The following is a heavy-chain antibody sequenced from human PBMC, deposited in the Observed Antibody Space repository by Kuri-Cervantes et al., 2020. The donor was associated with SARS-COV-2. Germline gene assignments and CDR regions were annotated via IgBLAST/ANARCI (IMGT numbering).Heavy chain of an antibody. CDR1: GFTFSSYW. CDR2: INSDGSST. V-gene: IGHV3-74*01. J-gene: IGHJ4*02. Sequence: GESLKISCAASGFTFSSYWMHWVRQAPGKGLVWVSRINSDGSSTSYADSVKGRFTISRDNSKNSLYLQMNSLRTEDTALYYCAKDMAYSGYDYHLDYWGQGTLVTVSS. D-gene: IGHD5-12*01. CDR3: AKDMAYSGYDYHLDY.